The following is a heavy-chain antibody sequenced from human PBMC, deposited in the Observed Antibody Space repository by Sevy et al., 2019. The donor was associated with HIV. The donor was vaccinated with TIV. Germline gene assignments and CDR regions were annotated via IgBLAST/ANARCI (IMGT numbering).Heavy chain of an antibody. V-gene: IGHV3-30*04. D-gene: IGHD6-19*01. CDR3: AGSLYSSGWYEGLDYFDY. J-gene: IGHJ4*02. Sequence: GGSLRLSCAASGFTFSSYAMHWVRQAPGKGLEWVAVISYDGSNKYYADSVEGRFTISRDNSKNTRYLQMNSLRAEGTAVYYCAGSLYSSGWYEGLDYFDYWGQGTLVTVSS. CDR2: ISYDGSNK. CDR1: GFTFSSYA.